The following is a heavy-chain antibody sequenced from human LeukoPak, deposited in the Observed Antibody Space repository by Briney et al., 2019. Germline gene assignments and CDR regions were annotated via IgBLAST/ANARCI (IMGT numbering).Heavy chain of an antibody. V-gene: IGHV3-7*01. CDR1: GFTFSRYW. CDR3: ARDASRGFDT. CDR2: IKDDGRQK. J-gene: IGHJ4*02. D-gene: IGHD5-24*01. Sequence: GGSLRLSCAPSGFTFSRYWMTWVRQTPGKGLEWVASIKDDGRQKYYVDSVKGRFTVSRDNAKGSAYLQMDSLRVEDTTLYYCARDASRGFDTWGQGTLVTVSS.